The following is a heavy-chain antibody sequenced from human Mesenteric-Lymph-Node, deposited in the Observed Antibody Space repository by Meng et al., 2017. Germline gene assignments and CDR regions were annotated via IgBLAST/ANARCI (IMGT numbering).Heavy chain of an antibody. CDR1: GFTFSSYW. CDR3: ARDPTVLWFGELSPYYYYGMDV. CDR2: IKQDGSEK. Sequence: GESLKISCAASGFTFSSYWMSWVRQAPGKGLEWLANIKQDGSEKYYVDSVKGRFTISRDNAKNSLYLQMNSLRAEDTAVYYCARDPTVLWFGELSPYYYYGMDVWGQGTTVTVSS. J-gene: IGHJ6*02. V-gene: IGHV3-7*01. D-gene: IGHD3-10*01.